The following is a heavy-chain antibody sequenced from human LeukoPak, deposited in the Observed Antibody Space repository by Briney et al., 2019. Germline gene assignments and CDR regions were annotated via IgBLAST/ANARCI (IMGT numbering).Heavy chain of an antibody. CDR2: IYYSGST. J-gene: IGHJ4*02. D-gene: IGHD5-18*01. CDR1: GGAINSGGYY. V-gene: IGHV4-31*03. Sequence: PSQTLSLTCTVSGGAINSGGYYWTWIRQHPGKGLEWIGYIYYSGSTYYNPSLKSRVTISVDTSKNQFSLKLSSVTAADTAVYYCARGADIAIVYGYWGQGILVTVSP. CDR3: ARGADIAIVYGY.